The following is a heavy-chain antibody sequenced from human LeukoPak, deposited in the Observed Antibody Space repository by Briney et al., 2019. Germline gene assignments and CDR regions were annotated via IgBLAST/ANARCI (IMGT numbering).Heavy chain of an antibody. CDR1: GFTFSSQA. V-gene: IGHV3-21*01. J-gene: IGHJ4*02. Sequence: GGSLRLSCVASGFTFSSQAMNWVRRAPGKGLEWVSSISSTSSHTYYAESVEGRFTISRDNAKNSLYLQMKSLRAEDTAVYYCASQDIVAATGAELDYWGQGTLVTVSS. D-gene: IGHD5-12*01. CDR2: ISSTSSHT. CDR3: ASQDIVAATGAELDY.